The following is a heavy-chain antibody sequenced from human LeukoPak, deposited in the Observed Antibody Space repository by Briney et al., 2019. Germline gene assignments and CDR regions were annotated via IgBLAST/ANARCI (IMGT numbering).Heavy chain of an antibody. CDR1: GYTFTTYY. D-gene: IGHD5-24*01. V-gene: IGHV1-2*02. CDR3: ARETGRDGYKDLDY. J-gene: IGHJ4*02. Sequence: ASVKVSCKSSGYTFTTYYIHWVRQAPGQGLEWMGWVNPDSGGTNYAQNFQGRVTLTRDTSISTAYMELSSLRSDDTAVYYCARETGRDGYKDLDYWGQGTLVTVSP. CDR2: VNPDSGGT.